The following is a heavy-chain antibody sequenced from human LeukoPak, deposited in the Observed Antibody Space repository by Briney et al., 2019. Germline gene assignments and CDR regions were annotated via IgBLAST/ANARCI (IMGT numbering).Heavy chain of an antibody. D-gene: IGHD3-22*01. CDR1: GYTFTSFG. J-gene: IGHJ6*03. CDR3: ARESRRSNYYDSSGYYLEGYYYMDV. Sequence: GASVKVSCKASGYTFTSFGISWVRQAPGQGLEWMGWISTYNGNTNYAQKLQGRVTMTTDTSTSTAYMELRSLRSDDTAVYYCARESRRSNYYDSSGYYLEGYYYMDVWGKGTTVTVSS. V-gene: IGHV1-18*01. CDR2: ISTYNGNT.